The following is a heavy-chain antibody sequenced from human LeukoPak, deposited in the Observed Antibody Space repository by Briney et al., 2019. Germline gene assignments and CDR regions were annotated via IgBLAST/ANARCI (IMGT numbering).Heavy chain of an antibody. V-gene: IGHV4-39*01. CDR1: GGSISSSSYY. CDR3: ARSAQDTIFGVVILATSIDY. Sequence: PWETLSLTCTISGGSISSSSYYWGWIRQPPGKGLEWIGSIYYSGSTYYNPSLKCRVTISVDTSKNQFSLKLSSVTAADTAVYYCARSAQDTIFGVVILATSIDYWGQGTLVTVSS. D-gene: IGHD3-3*01. J-gene: IGHJ4*02. CDR2: IYYSGST.